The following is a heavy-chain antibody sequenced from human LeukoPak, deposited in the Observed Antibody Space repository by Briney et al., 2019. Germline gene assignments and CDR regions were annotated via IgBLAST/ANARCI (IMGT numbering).Heavy chain of an antibody. D-gene: IGHD6-19*01. V-gene: IGHV1-46*01. Sequence: ASVKVSCQASRYTFTNYHMNWVRQAPGQGLEWMGIINPSGGSTTNAQKFQGRVTMTRDMSTSTVYMEQSSLRSEDTAVYYCAREIGIAVNWFDPWGQGTLVTVSS. J-gene: IGHJ5*02. CDR1: RYTFTNYH. CDR2: INPSGGST. CDR3: AREIGIAVNWFDP.